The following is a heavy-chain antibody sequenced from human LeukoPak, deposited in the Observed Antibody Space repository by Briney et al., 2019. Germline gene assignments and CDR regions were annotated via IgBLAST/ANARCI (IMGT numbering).Heavy chain of an antibody. J-gene: IGHJ4*02. D-gene: IGHD3-9*01. Sequence: GGSLRLSCAASGFTFSTYWMHWVRQAPGKGLVWVSLIYSDASSTSYADSVKGRFTISRDNAKNTLYLQMNSLRADDTAVYYCVRGPVLQYFDWLFDYWGQGTLVTVSS. V-gene: IGHV3-74*01. CDR1: GFTFSTYW. CDR3: VRGPVLQYFDWLFDY. CDR2: IYSDASST.